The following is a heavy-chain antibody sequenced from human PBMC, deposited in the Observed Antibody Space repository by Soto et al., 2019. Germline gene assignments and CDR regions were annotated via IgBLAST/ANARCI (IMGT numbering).Heavy chain of an antibody. J-gene: IGHJ6*02. CDR1: GYSFTSYW. V-gene: IGHV5-51*01. CDR3: AGLGSGWNRIYYYYGMDV. CDR2: IYPGDPDT. D-gene: IGHD6-19*01. Sequence: GESLKISCKGSGYSFTSYWIGWVRQMPGKGLEWMGSIYPGDPDTRYSPSFQGQVTISADKSISTAYLQWSSLKASDTAMYYCAGLGSGWNRIYYYYGMDVWGQGTTVTVSS.